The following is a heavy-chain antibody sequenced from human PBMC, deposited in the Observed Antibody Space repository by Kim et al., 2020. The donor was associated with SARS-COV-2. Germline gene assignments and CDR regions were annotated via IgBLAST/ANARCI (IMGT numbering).Heavy chain of an antibody. V-gene: IGHV3-33*01. D-gene: IGHD6-13*01. CDR1: GFTFSSYG. Sequence: GGSLRLSCAASGFTFSSYGMHWVRQAPGKGLEWVAVIWYDESNKYYADSVKGRFTISRDNSKNTLYLQMNSLRAEDTAVYYCARAHLYSSSYFFDYWGQGTLVTVSS. CDR2: IWYDESNK. CDR3: ARAHLYSSSYFFDY. J-gene: IGHJ4*02.